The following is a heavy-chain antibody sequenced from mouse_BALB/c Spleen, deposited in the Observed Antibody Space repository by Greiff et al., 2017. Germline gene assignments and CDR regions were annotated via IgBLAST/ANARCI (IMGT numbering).Heavy chain of an antibody. CDR1: GFTFSSYA. V-gene: IGHV5-6-5*01. CDR2: ISSGGST. D-gene: IGHD1-1*02. Sequence: EVQLVESGGGLVKPGGSLKLSCAASGFTFSSYAMSWVRQTPEKRLEWVASISSGGSTYYPDSVKGRLTISRDNARNILYLQMSSLRSEDTAMYYCARERDILCPYYAMDYWGQGTSVTVSS. J-gene: IGHJ4*01. CDR3: ARERDILCPYYAMDY.